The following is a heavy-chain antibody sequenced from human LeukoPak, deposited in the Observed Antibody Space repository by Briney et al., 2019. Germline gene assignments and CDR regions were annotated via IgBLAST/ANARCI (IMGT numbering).Heavy chain of an antibody. CDR2: FSGSDSGGGGKA. D-gene: IGHD2-21*02. Sequence: GGSLRLSCAASGFSFSNPAMSWVRQAPGRGLEWVSGFSGSDSGGGGKAYYAQSVRGRFTISRDNSKNTLHLQMNTLRAEDTAVYYCAKGSLGVVVTAFDYWGQGILVIVSS. CDR3: AKGSLGVVVTAFDY. CDR1: GFSFSNPA. J-gene: IGHJ4*02. V-gene: IGHV3-23*01.